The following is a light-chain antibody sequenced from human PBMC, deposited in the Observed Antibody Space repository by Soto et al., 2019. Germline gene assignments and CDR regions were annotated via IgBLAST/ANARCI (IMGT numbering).Light chain of an antibody. V-gene: IGKV1-33*01. CDR2: DAY. Sequence: DIQMTQSPSSLSASVGDRVTITCRASQDISNYLYWYQQRPGKAPKLLIYDAYNLERGVPSRFSGTRSGTHFTFAITSLQPEDVATYYCQQSDRLPITFGQGTRLEI. CDR3: QQSDRLPIT. J-gene: IGKJ5*01. CDR1: QDISNY.